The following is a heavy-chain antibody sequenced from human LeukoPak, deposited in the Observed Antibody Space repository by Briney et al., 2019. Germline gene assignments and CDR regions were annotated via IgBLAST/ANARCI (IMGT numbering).Heavy chain of an antibody. D-gene: IGHD6-19*01. J-gene: IGHJ5*02. CDR2: MYPGDSGT. Sequence: GESLKISCKGSGYSFATYWIGWVRQMPGKGLERMGIMYPGDSGTRYSPSLQGQVTITADKSITTAYLQWSSLKASDTAMYYCARLSRPRYNSAWYEGWFDHWGQGTLVTVSA. V-gene: IGHV5-51*01. CDR1: GYSFATYW. CDR3: ARLSRPRYNSAWYEGWFDH.